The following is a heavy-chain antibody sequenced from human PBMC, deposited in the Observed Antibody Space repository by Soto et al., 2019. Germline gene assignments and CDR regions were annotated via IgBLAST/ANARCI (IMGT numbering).Heavy chain of an antibody. CDR3: ARDWSGCSSTSCYGWFDP. CDR2: ISSSSSTI. CDR1: GLTFSSYS. V-gene: IGHV3-48*02. D-gene: IGHD2-2*01. Sequence: AGGSLRLSCAASGLTFSSYSMNWVRQAPGKGLEWVSYISSSSSTIYYADSVKGRFTISRDNAKNSLYLQMNSLRDEDTAVYYCARDWSGCSSTSCYGWFDPWGQGTLVTVSS. J-gene: IGHJ5*02.